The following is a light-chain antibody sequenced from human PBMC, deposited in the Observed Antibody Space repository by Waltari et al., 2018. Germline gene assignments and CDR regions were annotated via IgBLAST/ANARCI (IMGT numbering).Light chain of an antibody. J-gene: IGLJ3*02. CDR1: SPSLGSHYH. V-gene: IGLV1-40*01. Sequence: SGLPQPPSVSGAAGQRATIPSSGPSPSLGSHYHFHWYQQFPGTAPKVLIYANENRPSGIPDRFSASKSGTSASLTITGLQTEDEADYYCQSYDNNLRAWVFGGGTKVTVL. CDR2: ANE. CDR3: QSYDNNLRAWV.